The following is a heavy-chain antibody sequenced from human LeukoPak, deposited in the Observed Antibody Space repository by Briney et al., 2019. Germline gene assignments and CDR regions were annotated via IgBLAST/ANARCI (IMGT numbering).Heavy chain of an antibody. Sequence: PSETLSLTCTVSGGSITSYYWSWIRQPPGKGLEWIGYIYYSGSTNYNPSLKSRVTISVDTSKNQFSLKLSSVTAADTAVYYCARVPYGDYVDYWGQGTLVTVSS. D-gene: IGHD4-17*01. J-gene: IGHJ4*02. CDR2: IYYSGST. CDR1: GGSITSYY. CDR3: ARVPYGDYVDY. V-gene: IGHV4-59*01.